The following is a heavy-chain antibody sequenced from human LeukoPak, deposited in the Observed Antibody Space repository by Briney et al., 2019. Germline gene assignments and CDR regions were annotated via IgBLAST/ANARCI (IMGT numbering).Heavy chain of an antibody. CDR3: ARDDPWLDP. V-gene: IGHV6-1*01. Sequence: SQTLSLRFSITGDSVSISSAAWNWIRQSPSRGLEWLGRTYYRSKWYSDYAVSVKSRITITPDTPKNQFSLQLNSVTPEDTAVYYCARDDPWLDPWGHGTLVTVSS. CDR2: TYYRSKWYS. J-gene: IGHJ5*02. CDR1: GDSVSISSAA.